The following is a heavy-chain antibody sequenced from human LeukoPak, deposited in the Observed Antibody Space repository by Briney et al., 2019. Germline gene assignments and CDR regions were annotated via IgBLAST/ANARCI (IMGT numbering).Heavy chain of an antibody. J-gene: IGHJ3*02. Sequence: TGGSLRLSCTGSGYSFTTYWMGWLRQMPGKGLEWMGIIYPGDSDTTYRPSFQVQGTTSAAKSISTAYLQWSSLKASDTAMYYCARHLLGLRDAFDIWGQGTMVTVSS. D-gene: IGHD1-26*01. CDR3: ARHLLGLRDAFDI. CDR2: IYPGDSDT. V-gene: IGHV5-51*01. CDR1: GYSFTTYW.